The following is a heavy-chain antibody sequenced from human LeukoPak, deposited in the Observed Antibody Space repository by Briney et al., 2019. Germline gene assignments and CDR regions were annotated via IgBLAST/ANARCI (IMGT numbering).Heavy chain of an antibody. CDR2: IRYDGSNK. Sequence: GGSLRLSCAVSGFTFNTYGIHWVRQAPGKGLEWVAFIRYDGSNKYYADSVKGRFTISRDNSKNTLYLRMNSLRAEDTAVYYCARGTPSSSGWLYYGMDVWGQGTTVTVSS. CDR1: GFTFNTYG. J-gene: IGHJ6*02. CDR3: ARGTPSSSGWLYYGMDV. D-gene: IGHD6-19*01. V-gene: IGHV3-30*02.